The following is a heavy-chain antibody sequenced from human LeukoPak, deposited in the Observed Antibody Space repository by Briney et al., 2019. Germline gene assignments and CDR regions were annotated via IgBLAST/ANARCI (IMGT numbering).Heavy chain of an antibody. V-gene: IGHV3-21*01. CDR3: ARFGMGGAILDY. CDR1: GFTFSSYN. Sequence: GGSLRLSCAASGFTFSSYNMNWVRQAPGKGLEWVSSISGSSSYIYYADSVKGRFTISRDNAKNSLYLQMNSLGAEDTAVYYCARFGMGGAILDYWGQGTLVTVSS. CDR2: ISGSSSYI. D-gene: IGHD1-26*01. J-gene: IGHJ4*02.